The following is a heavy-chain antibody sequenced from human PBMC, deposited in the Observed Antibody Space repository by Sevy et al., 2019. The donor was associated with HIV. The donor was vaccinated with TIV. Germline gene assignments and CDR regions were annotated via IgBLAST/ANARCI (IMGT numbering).Heavy chain of an antibody. CDR3: AGENAWGRGYS. D-gene: IGHD1-26*01. CDR1: GGSITSLY. V-gene: IGHV4-59*08. CDR2: IYYNGHI. J-gene: IGHJ4*02. Sequence: SETLSLTCTVSGGSITSLYWNWIRQPPGKGLEWIANIYYNGHINYNPSLKSRVTLSLDTSKNQFSLRPSSATAADTAMYYCAGENAWGRGYSWGQGTLVTVSS.